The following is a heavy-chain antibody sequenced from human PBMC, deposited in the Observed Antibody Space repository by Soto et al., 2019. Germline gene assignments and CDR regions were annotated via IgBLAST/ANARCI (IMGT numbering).Heavy chain of an antibody. D-gene: IGHD3-10*01. Sequence: QVQLVESGGGVVQPGRSLRLSCAASGFTFSSYGMHWVRQAPGKGLEWVAVIIYDGSTKYYADSVKGRFTISRDNSKCTLYLQMNSLRAEDTAVYYCVKDRMGAGVRGYFDYWGQGTLVTVSS. J-gene: IGHJ4*02. V-gene: IGHV3-30*18. CDR1: GFTFSSYG. CDR2: IIYDGSTK. CDR3: VKDRMGAGVRGYFDY.